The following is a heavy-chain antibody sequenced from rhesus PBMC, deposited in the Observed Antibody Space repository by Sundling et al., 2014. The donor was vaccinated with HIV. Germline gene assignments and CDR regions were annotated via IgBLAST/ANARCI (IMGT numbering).Heavy chain of an antibody. CDR2: IGGASGST. V-gene: IGHV4-127*01. Sequence: QVQLQESGPGLVKPSETLSLYCAVSGLSISSGYGWTWIRQPPGKGLDWIGYIGGASGSTNYNPSLKSRVTFSKDTSKNQFSLKLSSVTAADTAVYYCARDVLGYCTGGVCPYDAFDVWGQGLRVTVSS. D-gene: IGHD2-8*01. CDR1: GLSISSGYG. CDR3: ARDVLGYCTGGVCPYDAFDV. J-gene: IGHJ3*01.